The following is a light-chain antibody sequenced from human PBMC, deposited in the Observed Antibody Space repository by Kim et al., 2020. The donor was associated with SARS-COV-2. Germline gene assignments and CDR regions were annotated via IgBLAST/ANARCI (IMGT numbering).Light chain of an antibody. Sequence: GQRVTISCYGSRSNIGSNNVNWSQQFPGTAPQLLIDTDDRRPSGVSDRVSCSKSGTSASLAISALRSEDEADYYCATWDDSLDVWMFGGGTQLTVL. CDR2: TDD. CDR1: RSNIGSNN. CDR3: ATWDDSLDVWM. J-gene: IGLJ3*02. V-gene: IGLV1-44*01.